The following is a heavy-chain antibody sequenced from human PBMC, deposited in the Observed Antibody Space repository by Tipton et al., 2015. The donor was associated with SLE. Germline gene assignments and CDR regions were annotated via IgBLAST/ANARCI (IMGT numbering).Heavy chain of an antibody. J-gene: IGHJ4*02. CDR1: GGSISSYY. CDR3: ARESSWDPLFDS. CDR2: IYYSGST. D-gene: IGHD6-13*01. Sequence: TLSLTCTVSGGSISSYYWSWIRQPPGKGLEWIGDIYYSGSTNYNPSLKSRVTISVDTSKNQFSLKLSSVTAADTAVYYCARESSWDPLFDSWGQGTLVTVSS. V-gene: IGHV4-59*01.